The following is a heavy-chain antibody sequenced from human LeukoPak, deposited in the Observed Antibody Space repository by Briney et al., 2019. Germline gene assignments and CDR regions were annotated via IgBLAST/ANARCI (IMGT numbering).Heavy chain of an antibody. CDR1: GFTFSSYA. V-gene: IGHV3-30-3*01. Sequence: GRSLRLSCAASGFTFSSYAMPWVRQAPGKGLEWVAVISYDGSNQYYADSVKGRFTISRDDSRNTLHLQMNSLRTEDTAVYYCARGTVVTDFWGQGTLVTVSS. CDR3: ARGTVVTDF. J-gene: IGHJ4*02. CDR2: ISYDGSNQ. D-gene: IGHD4-23*01.